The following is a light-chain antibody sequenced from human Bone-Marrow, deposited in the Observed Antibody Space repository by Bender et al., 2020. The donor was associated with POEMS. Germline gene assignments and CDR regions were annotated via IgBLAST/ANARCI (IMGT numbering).Light chain of an antibody. CDR1: SSDVGIYNY. V-gene: IGLV2-8*01. J-gene: IGLJ3*02. CDR2: EVS. Sequence: QSALTQPPSASGSPGQSVTISCTGTSSDVGIYNYVSWYQHHPGKAPKLMIYEVSRRPSGVPDRFSGSKSGNTASLRISGLQAEDEADYLCCSYAVSRTWVFGGGTKLTVL. CDR3: CSYAVSRTWV.